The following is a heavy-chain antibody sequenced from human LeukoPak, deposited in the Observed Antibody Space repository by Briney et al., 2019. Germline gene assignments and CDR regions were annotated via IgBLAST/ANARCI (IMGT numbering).Heavy chain of an antibody. CDR1: GGTFSSYA. CDR3: ARLRLDLPPDIVVVPAAMDDY. D-gene: IGHD2-2*01. Sequence: SVKVSCKASGGTFSSYAISWVRQAPGQGLEWMGGIIPIFGTANYAQKFQGRVTITADESTSTAYMELSSQRSEDTAVYYCARLRLDLPPDIVVVPAAMDDYWGQGTLVTVSS. J-gene: IGHJ4*02. CDR2: IIPIFGTA. V-gene: IGHV1-69*13.